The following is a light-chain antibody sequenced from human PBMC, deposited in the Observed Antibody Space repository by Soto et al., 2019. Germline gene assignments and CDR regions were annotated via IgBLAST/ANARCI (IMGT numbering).Light chain of an antibody. J-gene: IGLJ1*01. CDR3: DSYTSSNTRV. Sequence: QSALTQPASVSGSPGQSITISCTGSTSDVGGYNSVSWYQQRPGKAPKVMIYDVGNRPSGVSNRFSGSKSGNTASLTISGLQSEDEADYYCDSYTSSNTRVFGTGTKVTVL. CDR1: TSDVGGYNS. CDR2: DVG. V-gene: IGLV2-14*03.